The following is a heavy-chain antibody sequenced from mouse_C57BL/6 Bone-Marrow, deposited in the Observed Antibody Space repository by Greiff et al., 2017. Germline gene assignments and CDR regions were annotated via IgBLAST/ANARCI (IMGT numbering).Heavy chain of an antibody. V-gene: IGHV1-81*01. CDR3: ARGGQLRYYYAMDY. J-gene: IGHJ4*01. D-gene: IGHD3-2*02. Sequence: VHLVESGAELARPGASVKLSCKASGYTFTSYGISWVKQRTGQGLEWIGEIYPRSGNTYYNEKFKGKATLTADKSSSTAYMELRSLTSEDSAVYFCARGGQLRYYYAMDYWGQGTSVTVSS. CDR1: GYTFTSYG. CDR2: IYPRSGNT.